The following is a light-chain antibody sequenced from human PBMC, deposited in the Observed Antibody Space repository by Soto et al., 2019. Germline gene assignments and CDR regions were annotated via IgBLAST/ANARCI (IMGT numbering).Light chain of an antibody. J-gene: IGLJ3*02. CDR3: GTWDSSLSAGV. CDR2: EDN. V-gene: IGLV1-51*02. CDR1: SSNIGSNY. Sequence: QSVLTQPPSVSEAPGQTVTISCSGSSSNIGSNYVCWYQQLPGTAPKLLIYEDNKRPSGIPDRFSGSKSGASATLGITGLQTGDEADYYCGTWDSSLSAGVFGGGTQLTVL.